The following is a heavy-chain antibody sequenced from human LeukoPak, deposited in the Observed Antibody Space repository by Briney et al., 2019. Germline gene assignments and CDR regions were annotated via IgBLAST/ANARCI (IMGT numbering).Heavy chain of an antibody. J-gene: IGHJ5*01. CDR1: GFAFSFYA. Sequence: PGGSLRLSCTVSGFAFSFYAMSWLRQPPGKGLEWVSTINANSGTTSYAASVRGRFTISRDNSKNTLYLQLNTLRAEDTAVYYCAKPISGGLAVTADWFDPWGQGTLVVVSS. V-gene: IGHV3-23*01. D-gene: IGHD6-19*01. CDR2: INANSGTT. CDR3: AKPISGGLAVTADWFDP.